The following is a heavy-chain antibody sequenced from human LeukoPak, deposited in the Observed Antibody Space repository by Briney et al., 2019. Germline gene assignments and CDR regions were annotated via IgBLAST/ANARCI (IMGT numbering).Heavy chain of an antibody. Sequence: SVKVSCKASGGTFSSYTISWVRQAPGQGLEWMGRIIPILGIANYAQKFQGRVTITADKSTSTAYMELSSLRSEDTAVYYCASLKAMVPGYFDLWGRGTLVTVSS. J-gene: IGHJ2*01. CDR1: GGTFSSYT. CDR2: IIPILGIA. V-gene: IGHV1-69*02. D-gene: IGHD4/OR15-4a*01. CDR3: ASLKAMVPGYFDL.